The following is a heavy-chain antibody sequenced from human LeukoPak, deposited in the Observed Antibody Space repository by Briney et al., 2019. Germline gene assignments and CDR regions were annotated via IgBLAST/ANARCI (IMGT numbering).Heavy chain of an antibody. CDR3: ARGFVSIAARRDRNYYYYYMDV. CDR1: GGSISSGSYY. Sequence: SETLSLTCTVSGGSISSGSYYWSWIRQPAGKGLEWIGRIYTSGSTNYNPSLKSRVTISVDTSKNQFSLKLSSVTAADTAVYYCARGFVSIAARRDRNYYYYYMDVWGKGTTVTVSS. V-gene: IGHV4-61*02. J-gene: IGHJ6*03. D-gene: IGHD6-6*01. CDR2: IYTSGST.